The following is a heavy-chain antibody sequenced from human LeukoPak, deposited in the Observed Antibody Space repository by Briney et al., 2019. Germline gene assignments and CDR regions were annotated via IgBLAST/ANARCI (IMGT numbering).Heavy chain of an antibody. D-gene: IGHD3-22*01. V-gene: IGHV4-61*02. Sequence: PSQTLSLTCTVSGGSISSGDYYWSWLRQPAGRGLEWVGRIYTSGSTNYNPSLKSRVTIAVNTSKNQFSLKLSSVTAADTAVYYCARGPYYFDSSGAFDIWGQGTMVTVSS. CDR2: IYTSGST. CDR1: GGSISSGDYY. CDR3: ARGPYYFDSSGAFDI. J-gene: IGHJ3*02.